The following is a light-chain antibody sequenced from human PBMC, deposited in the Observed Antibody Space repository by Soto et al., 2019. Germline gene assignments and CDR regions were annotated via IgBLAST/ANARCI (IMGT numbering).Light chain of an antibody. CDR1: SSNIGAGYD. CDR3: QSYDSSLSAVV. V-gene: IGLV1-40*01. Sequence: QSVLTQPPSVSGAPGQRVTISCTGSSSNIGAGYDVHWYQQLPGTAPKLLIYGNSNRPSGVPDRFSGSKSGTSAPLAITGLRAEDEADYCCQSYDSSLSAVVFGGGTKLTVL. CDR2: GNS. J-gene: IGLJ2*01.